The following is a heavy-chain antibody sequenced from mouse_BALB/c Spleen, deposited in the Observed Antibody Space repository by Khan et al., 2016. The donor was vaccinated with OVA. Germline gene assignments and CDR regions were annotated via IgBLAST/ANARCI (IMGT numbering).Heavy chain of an antibody. Sequence: QVQLQQPGAELVKPGASVKLSCKASGYTFTNYDINWVRQRPEQGLEWIGWIFPGDDSTKYNEKFKGKATLTTDKSSSTAYMQLSRLTSEDSAVYFCARHYYGCNLYWYFDVWGAGTTVTVSS. CDR3: ARHYYGCNLYWYFDV. CDR2: IFPGDDST. D-gene: IGHD1-1*02. CDR1: GYTFTNYD. V-gene: IGHV1-85*01. J-gene: IGHJ1*01.